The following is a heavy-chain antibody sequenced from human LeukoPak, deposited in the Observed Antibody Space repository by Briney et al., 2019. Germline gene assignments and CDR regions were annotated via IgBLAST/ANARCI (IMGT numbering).Heavy chain of an antibody. CDR1: GYTFTSYG. CDR3: AREGGDIGSGYYLGLDY. J-gene: IGHJ4*02. D-gene: IGHD3-22*01. V-gene: IGHV1-18*01. Sequence: ASVKVSCKASGYTFTSYGISWVRQAPGQGLEWMGWISAYNGNTNYAQKLQGRVTMTTDTSTSTAYMELRSLRSDDTAVYCCAREGGDIGSGYYLGLDYWGQGTLVTVSS. CDR2: ISAYNGNT.